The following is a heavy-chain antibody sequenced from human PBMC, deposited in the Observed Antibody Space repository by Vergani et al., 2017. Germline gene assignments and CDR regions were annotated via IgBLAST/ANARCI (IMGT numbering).Heavy chain of an antibody. V-gene: IGHV4-34*01. CDR1: GGSFSGYY. J-gene: IGHJ4*02. D-gene: IGHD3-10*01. CDR2: INHSGST. Sequence: QVQLQQWGAGLLKPSETLSLTCAVYGGSFSGYYWSWIRQPPGKGLEWIGEINHSGSTNYNPSPKSRVTISVDTSKNQFSRKLSSVTAADTAGYYCARGRWDTMVRGVITPFDYWGQGTLVTVSS. CDR3: ARGRWDTMVRGVITPFDY.